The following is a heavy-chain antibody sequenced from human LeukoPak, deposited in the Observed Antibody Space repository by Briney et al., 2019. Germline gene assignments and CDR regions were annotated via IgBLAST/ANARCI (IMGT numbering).Heavy chain of an antibody. Sequence: GESLRRSCAASGFTFSSYWMTWVRQAPGQGLEWVANIRQDGSEKYYVDSVKGRFTISRDNAKNSLYLQMNSLRAEDTAVYYCASRDGSYGYWGQGTLVTVSS. V-gene: IGHV3-7*01. J-gene: IGHJ4*02. CDR2: IRQDGSEK. D-gene: IGHD1-26*01. CDR3: ASRDGSYGY. CDR1: GFTFSSYW.